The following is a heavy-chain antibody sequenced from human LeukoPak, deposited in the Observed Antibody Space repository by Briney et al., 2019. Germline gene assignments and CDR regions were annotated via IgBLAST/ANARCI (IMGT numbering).Heavy chain of an antibody. J-gene: IGHJ4*02. CDR3: ARGGVQNGYFDY. V-gene: IGHV4-4*02. Sequence: SGTLSLTCIVSSASITSSNWWTWVRQPPGKGLEWIGEIDHSGSTNYNPSLRSRVVISVDKSKNELSLKLSSVTAADTAVYYCARGGVQNGYFDYWGQGTLVTVSS. D-gene: IGHD2-8*01. CDR1: SASITSSNW. CDR2: IDHSGST.